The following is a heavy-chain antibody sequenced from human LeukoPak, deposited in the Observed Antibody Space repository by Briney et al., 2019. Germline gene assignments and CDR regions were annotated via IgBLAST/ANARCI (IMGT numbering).Heavy chain of an antibody. V-gene: IGHV4-59*01. CDR1: GGSISSYY. CDR2: IYYSGST. D-gene: IGHD2-15*01. CDR3: ARGAGLFRPPYYYYMDV. Sequence: SETLSLTCTVSGGSISSYYWSWIRQPPGKGLEWIGYIYYSGSTNYNPSLKSRVTISVGTSKNQFSLKLSSVTAADTAVYYCARGAGLFRPPYYYYMDVWGKGTTVTISS. J-gene: IGHJ6*03.